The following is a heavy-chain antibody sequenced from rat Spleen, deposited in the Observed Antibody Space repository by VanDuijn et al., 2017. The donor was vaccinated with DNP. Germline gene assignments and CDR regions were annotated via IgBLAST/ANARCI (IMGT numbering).Heavy chain of an antibody. CDR3: AWRYYDGASYVMDA. J-gene: IGHJ4*01. CDR2: IKAKSNNYAT. V-gene: IGHV6-6*01. D-gene: IGHD1-12*02. Sequence: EVQVLESGGGLVQPGNSLKLSCATSGFTFSTAWMYWYRQFPDKRLEWVARIKAKSNNYATDHTESVKGRFTISSEDSKSSIYLQMNNLKEEDTAIYYCAWRYYDGASYVMDAWGQGTSVTVSS. CDR1: GFTFSTAW.